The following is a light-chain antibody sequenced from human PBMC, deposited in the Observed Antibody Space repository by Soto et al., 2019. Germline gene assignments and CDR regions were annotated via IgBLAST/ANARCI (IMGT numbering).Light chain of an antibody. J-gene: IGKJ2*01. CDR2: DAS. V-gene: IGKV3-11*01. CDR3: QQRSNWSRT. Sequence: EIVLTQSPATLSLSPGERATLSSRASQSVSNNLGWYQQKPGQAPRLLIYDASNRATDIPARFSGSGSGTNFTLTINSVEPEDFGVYYCQQRSNWSRTFGQGTKLEIK. CDR1: QSVSNN.